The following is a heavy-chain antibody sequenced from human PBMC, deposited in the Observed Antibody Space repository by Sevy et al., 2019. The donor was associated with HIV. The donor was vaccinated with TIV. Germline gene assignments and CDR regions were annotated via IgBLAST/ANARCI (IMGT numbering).Heavy chain of an antibody. D-gene: IGHD2-21*02. J-gene: IGHJ6*02. CDR1: GFSFSDSA. CDR3: TTYHNPRSKTADAYHYAMDV. V-gene: IGHV3-73*01. CDR2: IRSKANNYAT. Sequence: GGSLRLSCAASGFSFSDSAMRWVRQSSGKGLEWVGRIRSKANNYATLYAASVKGRFNISRDDSKNTAYLQMDSLKTEDSAVYYCTTYHNPRSKTADAYHYAMDVWGQGTTVTVSS.